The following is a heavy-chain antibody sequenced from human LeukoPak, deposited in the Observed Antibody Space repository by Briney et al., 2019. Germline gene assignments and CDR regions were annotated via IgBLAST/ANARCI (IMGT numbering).Heavy chain of an antibody. D-gene: IGHD1-7*01. J-gene: IGHJ6*02. Sequence: ASVKVSCKASGYTFTDVYMHWVRQAPGQGLEWMGWINPNNGATTYAQKFQDRVTMTRDTSISTAYMELRSLRSDDTAVYYCARDVLELIENYGMDVWGQGTTVTVSS. CDR3: ARDVLELIENYGMDV. CDR1: GYTFTDVY. V-gene: IGHV1-2*02. CDR2: INPNNGAT.